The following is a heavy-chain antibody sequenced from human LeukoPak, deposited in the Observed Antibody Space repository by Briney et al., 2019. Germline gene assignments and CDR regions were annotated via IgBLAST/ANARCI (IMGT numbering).Heavy chain of an antibody. Sequence: HGESLKISCKGSGYSFPRYWIGWVRQMPGKGLEWMGIIYPGDSDTRYSPSFQGPVTISADQSISTAYLQWSSLKASDTAMYYCAVMRDCSSTSCYGYFDYWGQGTLVTVSS. D-gene: IGHD2-2*01. J-gene: IGHJ4*02. V-gene: IGHV5-51*01. CDR1: GYSFPRYW. CDR2: IYPGDSDT. CDR3: AVMRDCSSTSCYGYFDY.